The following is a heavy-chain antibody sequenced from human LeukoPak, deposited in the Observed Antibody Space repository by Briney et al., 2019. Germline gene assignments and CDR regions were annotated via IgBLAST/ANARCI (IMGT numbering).Heavy chain of an antibody. CDR1: GGTFTSYA. CDR3: AREGYCSSTSCYQDY. Sequence: SVKVSCKASGGTFTSYAISWVRQARGQGLEWMGGIIPIFGTANYAQKFQGRVTITADESTSTAYMELSSLRSEDTAVYYCAREGYCSSTSCYQDYWGQGTLVTVSS. V-gene: IGHV1-69*13. J-gene: IGHJ4*02. CDR2: IIPIFGTA. D-gene: IGHD2-2*01.